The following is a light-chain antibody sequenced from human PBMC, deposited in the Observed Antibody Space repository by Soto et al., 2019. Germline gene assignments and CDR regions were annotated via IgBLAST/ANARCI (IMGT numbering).Light chain of an antibody. V-gene: IGKV1-39*01. CDR1: QSISRY. Sequence: DIQMTQSASSMSASVGDRFTMTCRASQSISRYLDWYQQKPGKAPKLLIYAASSLQSGVPSRFSGSGSGTDFTLTISSLQPDDFATYYCQQCYSNPPTFGQGTKVDIK. CDR3: QQCYSNPPT. CDR2: AAS. J-gene: IGKJ1*01.